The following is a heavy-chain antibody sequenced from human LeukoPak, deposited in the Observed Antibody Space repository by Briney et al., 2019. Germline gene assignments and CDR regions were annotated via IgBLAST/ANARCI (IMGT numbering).Heavy chain of an antibody. D-gene: IGHD6-19*01. CDR1: GGSFSGYY. J-gene: IGHJ4*02. V-gene: IGHV4-34*01. Sequence: SETLSLTCAVYGGSFSGYYWSWIRQPPGKGLEWIGEINHSGSTNYNPSLKSRVTISVGTSKNQFSLKLSSVTAADTAVYYCARGDSGIAVAGTDRHFDYWGQGTLVTVSS. CDR3: ARGDSGIAVAGTDRHFDY. CDR2: INHSGST.